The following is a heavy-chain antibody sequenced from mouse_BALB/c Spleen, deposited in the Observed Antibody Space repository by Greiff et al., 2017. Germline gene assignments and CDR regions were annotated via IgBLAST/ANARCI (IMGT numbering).Heavy chain of an antibody. Sequence: QVQLQQSAAELARPGASVKMSCKASGYTFTSYTMHWVKQRPGQGLEWIGYINPSSGYTEYNQKFKDKTTLTADKSSSTAYMQLSSLTSEDSAVYYCARMSGYDGFAYWGQGTLVTVSA. D-gene: IGHD2-2*01. CDR1: GYTFTSYT. J-gene: IGHJ3*01. CDR3: ARMSGYDGFAY. V-gene: IGHV1-4*02. CDR2: INPSSGYT.